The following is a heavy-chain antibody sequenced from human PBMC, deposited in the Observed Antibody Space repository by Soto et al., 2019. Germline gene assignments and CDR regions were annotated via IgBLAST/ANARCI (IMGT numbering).Heavy chain of an antibody. J-gene: IGHJ4*02. CDR1: GGSISSSNW. D-gene: IGHD6-13*01. CDR2: IYHSGRT. CDR3: VRLDGVAAGDSAY. V-gene: IGHV4-4*02. Sequence: QVQLQASGPGLVKPSGTLSLTCVVSGGSISSSNWWSWVRQPPGKGLEWIGEIYHSGRTNHNPSLKSRVTMSVDMSKNQFSLILTSVTAADTAVYYCVRLDGVAAGDSAYWGQGTLVTVSS.